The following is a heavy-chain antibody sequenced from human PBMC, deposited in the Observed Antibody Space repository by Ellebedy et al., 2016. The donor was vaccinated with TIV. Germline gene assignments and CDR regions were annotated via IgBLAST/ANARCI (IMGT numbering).Heavy chain of an antibody. J-gene: IGHJ2*01. CDR2: INTGNGDT. Sequence: AASVKVSCKASGYTFTSYAMHWVRQAPGQRLEWMGWINTGNGDTKYSQKFQGRVTITRDTSANTAYMELSSLGSEDTAVYYCARAGLRFLEWGYFDLWGRGTLVTVSS. CDR3: ARAGLRFLEWGYFDL. CDR1: GYTFTSYA. V-gene: IGHV1-3*04. D-gene: IGHD3-3*01.